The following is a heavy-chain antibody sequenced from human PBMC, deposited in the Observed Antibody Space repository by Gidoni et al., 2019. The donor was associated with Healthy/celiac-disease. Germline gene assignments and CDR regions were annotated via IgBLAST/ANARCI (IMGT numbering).Heavy chain of an antibody. CDR1: GFTFSSYA. CDR3: AREYYDFWSGSPTGYYYYYMDV. V-gene: IGHV3-30-3*01. J-gene: IGHJ6*03. D-gene: IGHD3-3*01. Sequence: QVQLVESVGGVVQPGRSLRLSCAASGFTFSSYAMHWVRQAPGKGLEWVAVISYDGSNKYYADSVKGRFTISRDNSKNTLYLQMNSLRAEDTAVYYCAREYYDFWSGSPTGYYYYYMDVWGKGTTVTVSS. CDR2: ISYDGSNK.